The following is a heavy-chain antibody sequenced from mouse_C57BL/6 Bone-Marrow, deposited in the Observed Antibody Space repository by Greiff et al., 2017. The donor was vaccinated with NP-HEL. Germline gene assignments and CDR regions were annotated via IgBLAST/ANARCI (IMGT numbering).Heavy chain of an antibody. CDR1: GYTFTSYW. CDR3: ARRTRITTVVALDY. D-gene: IGHD1-1*01. Sequence: QVQLQQSGAELVMPGASVKLSCKASGYTFTSYWMHWVKQRPGQGLEWIGEIDPSDSYTNYNQKFKGKSTLTVDKSSSTAYMQLSSLTSEDSAVYYCARRTRITTVVALDYWGQGTTLTVSS. J-gene: IGHJ2*01. CDR2: IDPSDSYT. V-gene: IGHV1-69*01.